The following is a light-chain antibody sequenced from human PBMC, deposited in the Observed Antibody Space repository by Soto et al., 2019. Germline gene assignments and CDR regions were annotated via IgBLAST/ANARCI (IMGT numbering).Light chain of an antibody. CDR3: QQYNSYSWT. J-gene: IGKJ1*01. CDR1: QTISTW. V-gene: IGKV1-5*01. CDR2: DAS. Sequence: DIQMTQSPSTLSASLGDRVTLTCRASQTISTWLAWYQQKPGKAPKLLIYDASTLESGVPSRFSGSRSGTEFTLTISSLQPDDFATYYCQQYNSYSWTFGQGTKVDIK.